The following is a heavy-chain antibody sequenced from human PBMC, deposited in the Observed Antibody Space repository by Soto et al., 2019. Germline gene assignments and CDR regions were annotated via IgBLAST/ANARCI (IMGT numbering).Heavy chain of an antibody. CDR2: IIPVFGRP. V-gene: IGHV1-69*13. D-gene: IGHD5-12*01. J-gene: IGHJ4*02. CDR3: EREASGYDF. Sequence: SVKVSCKASGGTFSSFGISWVRQAPGQGLEWMGGIIPVFGRPNYAQRFRGRLTITADESTNTSYMEVIDMTSDDTAVDYCEREASGYDFWGQGTQVTVSS. CDR1: GGTFSSFG.